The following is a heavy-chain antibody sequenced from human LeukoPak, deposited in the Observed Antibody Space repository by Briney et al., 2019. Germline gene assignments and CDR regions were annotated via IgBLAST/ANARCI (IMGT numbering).Heavy chain of an antibody. J-gene: IGHJ4*02. CDR2: ISYDGSKQ. V-gene: IGHV3-30*03. CDR1: GFTFSAYG. D-gene: IGHD2-2*01. CDR3: ARDTHCSSTSCHAPLFDY. Sequence: PGGSLRLSCAASGFTFSAYGMHWVRQAPGKGLEWVAVISYDGSKQYYGDSVRGRFTVSRDNPKNSLYLQMNSLKVEDTAVYYCARDTHCSSTSCHAPLFDYWGQGTLVTVSS.